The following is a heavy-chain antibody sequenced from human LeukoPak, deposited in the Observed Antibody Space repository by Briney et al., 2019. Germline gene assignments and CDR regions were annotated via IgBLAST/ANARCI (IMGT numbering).Heavy chain of an antibody. CDR1: GYTFTSYY. CDR3: ARGPPPRYSSGWYGXXFDL. J-gene: IGHJ2*01. D-gene: IGHD6-19*01. CDR2: INPSGGST. Sequence: ASVKVSCKASGYTFTSYYMHWVRQAPGQGLEWMGIINPSGGSTSYAQKFQGRVTMTRDTSTSTVYMELSSLRSEDTAVYYCARGPPPRYSSGWYGXXFDLWGRGXLVTXSS. V-gene: IGHV1-46*01.